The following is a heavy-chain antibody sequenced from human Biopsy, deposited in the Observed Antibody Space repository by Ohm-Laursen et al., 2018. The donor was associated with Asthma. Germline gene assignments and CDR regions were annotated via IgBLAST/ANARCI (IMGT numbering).Heavy chain of an antibody. CDR1: GGTFNTYV. CDR2: INSVFGTT. V-gene: IGHV1-69*13. CDR3: ARKAGSCISRTCYSLDF. D-gene: IGHD2-2*01. Sequence: SVKVSCKYLGGTFNTYVIGWARQAPGQGLEWMGGINSVFGTTTYPQKFQDRVTITADDPTSTVYMELSSLRSEDTAVYYCARKAGSCISRTCYSLDFWGQGTLVTVSS. J-gene: IGHJ4*02.